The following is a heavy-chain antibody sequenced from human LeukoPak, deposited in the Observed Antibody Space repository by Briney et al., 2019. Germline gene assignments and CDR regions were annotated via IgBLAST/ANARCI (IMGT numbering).Heavy chain of an antibody. CDR1: GYSFTNTW. Sequence: GDSLKISCKGSGYSFTNTWIDWVRLMPGKGLEWMRTIYPLDSDTRYSPSFQGQVTISADKSITTAYLQWSSLRASDTAMYYCATVNGSHWFFDYWGQGTLVTVSS. V-gene: IGHV5-51*01. J-gene: IGHJ4*02. D-gene: IGHD3-10*01. CDR2: IYPLDSDT. CDR3: ATVNGSHWFFDY.